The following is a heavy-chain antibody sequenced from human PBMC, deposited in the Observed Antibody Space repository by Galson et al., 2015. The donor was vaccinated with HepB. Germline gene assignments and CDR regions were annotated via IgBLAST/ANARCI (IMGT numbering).Heavy chain of an antibody. J-gene: IGHJ4*02. CDR2: IIPILGTA. CDR1: GGTFSSYA. V-gene: IGHV1-69*04. D-gene: IGHD3-22*01. CDR3: ARELTYYYDSSGYYPIYYFDY. Sequence: SVKVSCKASGGTFSSYAISWVRQAPGQGLEWMGRIIPILGTANYAQKFQGRVTITADKSTSTAYMELSSLRSEDTAVYYCARELTYYYDSSGYYPIYYFDYWGQGTLVTVSS.